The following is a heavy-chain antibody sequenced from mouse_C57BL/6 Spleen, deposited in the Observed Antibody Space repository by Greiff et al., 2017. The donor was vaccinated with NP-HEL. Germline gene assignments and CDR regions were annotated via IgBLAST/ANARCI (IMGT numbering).Heavy chain of an antibody. J-gene: IGHJ2*01. V-gene: IGHV3-6*01. CDR1: GYSITSGYY. D-gene: IGHD1-1*01. Sequence: EVQLQQSGPGLVKPSQSLSLTCSVTGYSITSGYYWNWIRQFPGNKLEWMGYISYDGSNNYNPSLKNRISITRDTSKNQFFLKLNSVTTEDTATYYCAREDYYYGGYWGQGTTLTVSS. CDR2: ISYDGSN. CDR3: AREDYYYGGY.